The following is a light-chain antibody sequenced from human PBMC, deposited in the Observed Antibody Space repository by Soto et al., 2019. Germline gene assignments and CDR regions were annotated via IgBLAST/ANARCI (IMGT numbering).Light chain of an antibody. Sequence: QSALTQPASLSGSPGQSITISCTGTASDVGTYNLVSWYQQHPGKAPKLIIYEVNKRPSGVYDRFSGSKSGDTASLTISGRQADDDADYYCCSHASNIIGVLGGGTKLTVL. V-gene: IGLV2-23*02. CDR2: EVN. J-gene: IGLJ3*02. CDR1: ASDVGTYNL. CDR3: CSHASNIIGV.